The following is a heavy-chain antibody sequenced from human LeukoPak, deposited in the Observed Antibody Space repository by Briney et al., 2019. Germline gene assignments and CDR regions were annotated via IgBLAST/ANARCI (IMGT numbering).Heavy chain of an antibody. D-gene: IGHD4-17*01. Sequence: GGSLRLSCAASGFTFSSYWMHWVRQAPGKGLVWVSRINSDGSSTNYADSVKGRFTISRDNSKNTLYLQMNSLRAEDTAVYYCAKDRNDYGDYPDYWGQGTLVTVSS. J-gene: IGHJ4*02. CDR2: INSDGSST. V-gene: IGHV3-74*01. CDR1: GFTFSSYW. CDR3: AKDRNDYGDYPDY.